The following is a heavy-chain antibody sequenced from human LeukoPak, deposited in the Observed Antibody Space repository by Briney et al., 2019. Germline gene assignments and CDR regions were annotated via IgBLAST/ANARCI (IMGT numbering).Heavy chain of an antibody. J-gene: IGHJ5*02. D-gene: IGHD2-2*01. Sequence: GGSLRLSCAASRFTFSSYGMHWVRQAPGKGLEWVAVISYDGSNKYYADSVKGRFTISRDNSKNTLYLQMNSLRAEDTAVYYCARGYCSSTSCYDGFDPWGQGTLVTVSS. CDR3: ARGYCSSTSCYDGFDP. V-gene: IGHV3-30*03. CDR2: ISYDGSNK. CDR1: RFTFSSYG.